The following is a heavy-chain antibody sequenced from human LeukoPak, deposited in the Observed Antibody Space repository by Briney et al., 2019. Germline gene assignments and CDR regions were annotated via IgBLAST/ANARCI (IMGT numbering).Heavy chain of an antibody. CDR2: INHSGST. Sequence: SETLSLTCAVYGGSFSGYYWSWIRQPPGKGLEWIGEINHSGSTNYNPSLKSRVTISVDTSKNQFSLKLSSVTAPDTAVYYCARRKDGDYLYYFDYWGQGTLVTVSS. CDR1: GGSFSGYY. V-gene: IGHV4-34*01. J-gene: IGHJ4*02. CDR3: ARRKDGDYLYYFDY. D-gene: IGHD4-17*01.